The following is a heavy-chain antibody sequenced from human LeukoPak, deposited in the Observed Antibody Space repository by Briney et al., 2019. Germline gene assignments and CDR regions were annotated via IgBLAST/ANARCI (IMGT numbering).Heavy chain of an antibody. CDR1: GASISIISYY. Sequence: SETLSLTCTVSGASISIISYYWGWIRQPPGKGLEWIGSIYYSGNTYYNPSLKSRVTISVDTSKNQFSLKLSSVTAADTAVYYCARFYRDDYVWGPTCCGWFDPWGQGTLVTVSS. D-gene: IGHD3-16*01. CDR3: ARFYRDDYVWGPTCCGWFDP. CDR2: IYYSGNT. V-gene: IGHV4-39*01. J-gene: IGHJ5*02.